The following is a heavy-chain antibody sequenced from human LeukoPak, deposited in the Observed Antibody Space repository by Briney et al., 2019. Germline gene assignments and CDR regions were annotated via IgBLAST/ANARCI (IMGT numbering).Heavy chain of an antibody. Sequence: ASVKVSCKASGYTFTSYDINWVRQATGQGLEWMGWMNPNSGNTGYAQKFQGRVTITRNTSISTAYMELSSLRSDDTAVYYCARTSYVWGSYRPDDAFDIWGQGTMVTVSS. CDR3: ARTSYVWGSYRPDDAFDI. D-gene: IGHD3-16*02. J-gene: IGHJ3*02. CDR2: MNPNSGNT. V-gene: IGHV1-8*03. CDR1: GYTFTSYD.